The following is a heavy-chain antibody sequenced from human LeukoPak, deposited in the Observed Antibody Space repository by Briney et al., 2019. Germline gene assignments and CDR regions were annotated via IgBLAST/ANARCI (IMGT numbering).Heavy chain of an antibody. D-gene: IGHD1-26*01. CDR3: ARDRATPYSYYYYGMDV. CDR2: IYSGGST. CDR1: GFTVSSNY. V-gene: IGHV3-66*01. Sequence: PGGSLRLSCAASGFTVSSNYMSWVRQAPGKGLEWVSVIYSGGSTYYADSVKGRFTTSRDNSKNTLYLQMNSLRAEDTAVYYCARDRATPYSYYYYGMDVWGQGTTVTVSS. J-gene: IGHJ6*02.